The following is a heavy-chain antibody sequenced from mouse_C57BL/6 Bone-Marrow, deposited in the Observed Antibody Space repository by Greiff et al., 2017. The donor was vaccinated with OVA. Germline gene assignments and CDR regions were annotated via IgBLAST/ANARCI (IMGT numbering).Heavy chain of an antibody. J-gene: IGHJ3*01. CDR2: IDPEDGET. CDR1: GFNIKDYY. CDR3: AHYSNYDWFAY. V-gene: IGHV14-2*01. D-gene: IGHD2-5*01. Sequence: EVMLVESGAELVKPGASVKLSCTASGFNIKDYYMHWVKQRTEQGLEWIGRIDPEDGETKYAPKFQGKATITADTSSNTAYLQLSSLTSEDTAVYYCAHYSNYDWFAYWGQGTLVTVSA.